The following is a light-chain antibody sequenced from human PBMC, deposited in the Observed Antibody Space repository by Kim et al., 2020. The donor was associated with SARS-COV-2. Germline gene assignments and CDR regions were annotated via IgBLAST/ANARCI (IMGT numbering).Light chain of an antibody. V-gene: IGKV3-20*01. Sequence: RSLSPGERATLSCRASQTVSSYYLVWYQQKPGQAPRLLIYGTSTRATGTPDRFSGSGSGTDFTLTISRLEPEDFAVYYCQQYGSSFGGGTKVDIK. J-gene: IGKJ4*01. CDR1: QTVSSYY. CDR2: GTS. CDR3: QQYGSS.